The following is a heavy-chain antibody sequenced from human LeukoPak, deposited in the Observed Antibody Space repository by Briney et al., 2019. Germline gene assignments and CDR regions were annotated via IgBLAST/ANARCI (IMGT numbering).Heavy chain of an antibody. V-gene: IGHV3-23*01. J-gene: IGHJ4*02. CDR3: AKYLGKALDY. CDR1: GFTFSRYA. Sequence: QPGGSLRLSCAASGFTFSRYAMGWVRQAPGEGLEWVSAISGTGGSTSYADSVKGRFTISRDNSKNTLYLQMNSLRAEATAVYYCAKYLGKALDYWGQGTLVTVSS. CDR2: ISGTGGST. D-gene: IGHD2/OR15-2a*01.